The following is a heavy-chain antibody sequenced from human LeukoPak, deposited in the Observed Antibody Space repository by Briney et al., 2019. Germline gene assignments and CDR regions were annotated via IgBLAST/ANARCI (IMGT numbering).Heavy chain of an antibody. Sequence: ASVKVSCKASGYTFAAYYMYWVRQAPGQGLEWMGWIRPNSGGTNYTQKFQGRVTMTRDTSINTAYMELSRLTSDDTAVYYCARGGATYCGTDCRYMDYWGQGTLVTVSS. J-gene: IGHJ4*02. D-gene: IGHD2-21*02. V-gene: IGHV1-2*02. CDR2: IRPNSGGT. CDR3: ARGGATYCGTDCRYMDY. CDR1: GYTFAAYY.